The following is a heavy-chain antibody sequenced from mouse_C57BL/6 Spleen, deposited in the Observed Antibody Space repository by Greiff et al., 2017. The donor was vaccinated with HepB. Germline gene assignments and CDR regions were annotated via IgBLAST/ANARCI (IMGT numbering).Heavy chain of an antibody. J-gene: IGHJ1*03. D-gene: IGHD1-1*01. V-gene: IGHV1-52*01. Sequence: QVQLQQPGAELVRPGSSVKLSCKASGYTFTSYWMHWVKQRPIQGLEWIGNIDPSDSETHYNQKFKDKATLTVDKATSTAYMQLSSLTSEDSAVYYCAREGITTVVARYWYFDVWGTGTTVTVSS. CDR2: IDPSDSET. CDR3: AREGITTVVARYWYFDV. CDR1: GYTFTSYW.